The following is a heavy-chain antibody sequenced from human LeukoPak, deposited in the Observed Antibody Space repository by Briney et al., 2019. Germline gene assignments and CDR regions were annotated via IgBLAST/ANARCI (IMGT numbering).Heavy chain of an antibody. CDR3: ARHGGSYSFDY. V-gene: IGHV4-38-2*02. D-gene: IGHD1-26*01. J-gene: IGHJ4*02. Sequence: SETLSLTCTVSGYSISSGYYWGWIRQPPGKGLEWIGYIYDSGSTNYNPSLKSRVTISVDTSKNQFSLKLSSVTAADTAVYFCARHGGSYSFDYWGQGTLVTVSS. CDR2: IYDSGST. CDR1: GYSISSGYY.